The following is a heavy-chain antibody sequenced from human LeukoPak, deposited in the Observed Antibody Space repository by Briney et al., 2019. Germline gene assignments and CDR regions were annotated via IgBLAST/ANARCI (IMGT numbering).Heavy chain of an antibody. V-gene: IGHV4-34*01. CDR3: AREYCSSTSCYSYAFDI. J-gene: IGHJ3*02. D-gene: IGHD2-2*01. Sequence: SETLSLTCAVYGGSFSGYYWSWIRQPPGKGLEWIGEINHSGSTNYNPSLKSRVTISVDTSKNQFSLKLSSVTAADTAVYYCAREYCSSTSCYSYAFDIWGQGTMVTVSS. CDR1: GGSFSGYY. CDR2: INHSGST.